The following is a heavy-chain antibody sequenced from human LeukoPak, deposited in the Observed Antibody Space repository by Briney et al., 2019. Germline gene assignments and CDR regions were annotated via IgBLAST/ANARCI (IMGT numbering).Heavy chain of an antibody. Sequence: GRSLRLSCAASGFTFSSYAMHWVRQAPGKGLEWVAVISYDGSNKYYADSVKGRFTISRDNSKNTLYLQMNSLRAEDTAVYYCARDRYYDSSGYYYFDYWGQGTLSPSPQ. CDR3: ARDRYYDSSGYYYFDY. CDR1: GFTFSSYA. J-gene: IGHJ4*02. D-gene: IGHD3-22*01. V-gene: IGHV3-30*04. CDR2: ISYDGSNK.